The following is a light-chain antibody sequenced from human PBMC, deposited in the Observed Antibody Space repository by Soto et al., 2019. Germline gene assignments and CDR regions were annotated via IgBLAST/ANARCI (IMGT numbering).Light chain of an antibody. Sequence: SVLSQPPSTSGTPGQRVTISCSGGTSNIGTYTVSWYQQFPETAPRLLIYGSDRRPSGVPDRFSGSKSGTSASLSIGGLHSEYEAHYYCAAWDDSLDGPTFGRGTKLTVL. V-gene: IGLV1-44*01. CDR1: TSNIGTYT. CDR2: GSD. J-gene: IGLJ2*01. CDR3: AAWDDSLDGPT.